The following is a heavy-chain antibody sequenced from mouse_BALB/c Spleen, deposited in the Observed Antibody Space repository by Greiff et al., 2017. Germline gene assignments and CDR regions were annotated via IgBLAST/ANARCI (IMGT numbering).Heavy chain of an antibody. Sequence: EVKLVESGGDLVKPGGSLKLSCAASGFTFSSYGMSWVRQTPDKRLEWVATISSGGSYTYYPDSVKGRFTISRDNAKNTLYLQMSSLKSEDTAMYYCARFYDGPFDYWGQGTTLTVSS. CDR1: GFTFSSYG. V-gene: IGHV5-6*01. CDR2: ISSGGSYT. D-gene: IGHD2-3*01. CDR3: ARFYDGPFDY. J-gene: IGHJ2*01.